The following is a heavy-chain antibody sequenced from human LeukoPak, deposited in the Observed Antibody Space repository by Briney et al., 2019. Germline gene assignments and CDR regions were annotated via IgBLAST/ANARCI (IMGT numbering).Heavy chain of an antibody. J-gene: IGHJ3*02. CDR3: ARERQDTVIHSGAFDI. D-gene: IGHD2-21*02. CDR1: GFTFSNYF. Sequence: GGSLRLSCAASGFTFSNYFMHWVRQAPGKGLEWVADIASAGSHTFYVESVKGRFTISRDNSKNTLYLQMNSLGPEDTAVYFCARERQDTVIHSGAFDIWGQGTMVTVSS. V-gene: IGHV3-30-3*01. CDR2: IASAGSHT.